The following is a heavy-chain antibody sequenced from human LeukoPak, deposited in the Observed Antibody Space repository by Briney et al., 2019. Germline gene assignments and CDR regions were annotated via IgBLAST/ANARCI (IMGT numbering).Heavy chain of an antibody. V-gene: IGHV3-23*01. CDR2: ISGSGGST. CDR1: GFTFSSYA. Sequence: GGSLRLSCAASGFTFSSYAMSWVRQAPGKGLEWVSAISGSGGSTYYADSVKGRFTISRDNSKNTLYLQMNSLRSEDTAVYYCARDISSGSLNGGDYWGQGTLVTVSS. CDR3: ARDISSGSLNGGDY. D-gene: IGHD3-22*01. J-gene: IGHJ4*02.